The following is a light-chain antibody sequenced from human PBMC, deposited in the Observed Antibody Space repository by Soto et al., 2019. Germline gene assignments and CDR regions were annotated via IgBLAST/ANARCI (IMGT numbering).Light chain of an antibody. Sequence: EIVMTQSPVTLSMSPGERATLSCRASQSIRNNLAWYQQKPGQSPRLLIYGASTRATGTPARFSGSGSGTEFTLTISSLQSEDFAVYYCQEYNNWPPRYTFGQGTKLEIK. CDR3: QEYNNWPPRYT. V-gene: IGKV3-15*01. CDR1: QSIRNN. CDR2: GAS. J-gene: IGKJ2*01.